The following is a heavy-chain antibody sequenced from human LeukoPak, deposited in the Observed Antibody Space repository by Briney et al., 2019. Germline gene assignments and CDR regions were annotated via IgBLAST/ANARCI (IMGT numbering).Heavy chain of an antibody. D-gene: IGHD3-16*02. J-gene: IGHJ4*02. Sequence: PGGSLRLSCAASGFTFSSYNMNWVRQAPGKGLEWVSSISSSRSYVYSADSVKGRFTISRDNAKNSLYLQMNSLRAEDTAVYYCARGDAYVWGSYRYADYWGQGTLVAVSS. CDR2: ISSSRSYV. CDR3: ARGDAYVWGSYRYADY. CDR1: GFTFSSYN. V-gene: IGHV3-21*01.